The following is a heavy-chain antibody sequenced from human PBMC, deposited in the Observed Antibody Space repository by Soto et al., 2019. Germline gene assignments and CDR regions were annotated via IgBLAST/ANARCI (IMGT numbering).Heavy chain of an antibody. J-gene: IGHJ5*02. Sequence: GGSLRLSCAASGFTLSDYAMSWVRQAPGKGLQWVSTISDSGGSRYYGDSVKGRFTISRDFSKNPLYLQMNSLRAEDTAIFYCAKASRGHWFAPWGQGTLVTVSS. V-gene: IGHV3-23*01. D-gene: IGHD3-10*01. CDR1: GFTLSDYA. CDR3: AKASRGHWFAP. CDR2: ISDSGGSR.